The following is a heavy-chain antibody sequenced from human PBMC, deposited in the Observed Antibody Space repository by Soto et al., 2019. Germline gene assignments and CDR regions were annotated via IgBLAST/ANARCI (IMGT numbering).Heavy chain of an antibody. Sequence: SETLSLTCTVSGGSISSYYWSWIRQPPGKGLERIGYIYYSGSTNYNPSLKSRVTISVDTSKNQFSLKLSSVTAADTAVYYCARLYCSSTSCYTGYYYYGMDVWGQGTTVTVSS. CDR2: IYYSGST. J-gene: IGHJ6*02. V-gene: IGHV4-59*01. D-gene: IGHD2-2*02. CDR3: ARLYCSSTSCYTGYYYYGMDV. CDR1: GGSISSYY.